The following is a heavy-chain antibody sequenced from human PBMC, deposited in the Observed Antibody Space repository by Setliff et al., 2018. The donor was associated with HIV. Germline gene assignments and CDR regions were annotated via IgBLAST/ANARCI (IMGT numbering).Heavy chain of an antibody. CDR2: MNPKSGNT. CDR1: GYNFTSHD. D-gene: IGHD6-13*01. CDR3: ARELPDSSSWVDY. Sequence: ASVKVSCKASGYNFTSHDINWVRQAPGQGLEWMGWMNPKSGNTGYARKFQGRVTMTRKTSISTAYMELRSLRSDDTAVYYCARELPDSSSWVDYWGQGTLVTVSS. J-gene: IGHJ4*02. V-gene: IGHV1-8*01.